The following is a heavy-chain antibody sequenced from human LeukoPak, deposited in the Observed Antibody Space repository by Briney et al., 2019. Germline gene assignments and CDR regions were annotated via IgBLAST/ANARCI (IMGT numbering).Heavy chain of an antibody. CDR3: ARDADYDYVWGSYRGNEFDY. J-gene: IGHJ4*02. CDR1: GYTFTSYG. V-gene: IGHV1-18*01. CDR2: ISAYNGNT. Sequence: ASVKVSCKASGYTFTSYGISRVRQAPGQGLEWMGWISAYNGNTNYAQKLQGRVTMTTDTSTSTAYMELRSMRSDDTAVYYCARDADYDYVWGSYRGNEFDYWGQGTLVTVSS. D-gene: IGHD3-16*02.